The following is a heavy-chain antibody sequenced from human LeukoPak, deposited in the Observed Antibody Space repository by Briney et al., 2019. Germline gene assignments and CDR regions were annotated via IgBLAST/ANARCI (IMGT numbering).Heavy chain of an antibody. CDR3: ARVLAAAAYYYYGMDV. CDR2: ISYDGSNK. CDR1: GFTFSSYA. D-gene: IGHD6-13*01. Sequence: PGGSLRLSYAASGFTFSSYAMHWVRQAPGKGLEWVAVISYDGSNKYCADSVKGRFTISRDNSKNTLYLQMNSLRAEDTAVYYCARVLAAAAYYYYGMDVWGQGTTVTVSS. V-gene: IGHV3-30*04. J-gene: IGHJ6*02.